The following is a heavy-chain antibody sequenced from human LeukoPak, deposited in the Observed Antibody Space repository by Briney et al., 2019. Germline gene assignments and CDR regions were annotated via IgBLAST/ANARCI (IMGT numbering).Heavy chain of an antibody. CDR3: ARAANVDIVATTHLDY. D-gene: IGHD5-12*01. V-gene: IGHV3-33*01. J-gene: IGHJ4*02. CDR2: IWYDGSNK. Sequence: GRSLRLSCAASGFTFSSYGMHWVRQAPGKGLEWVAVIWYDGSNKYYADSVKGRFTISRDNSKNTLYLQMNSLRAEDTAVYYCARAANVDIVATTHLDYWGQGTLVTVSS. CDR1: GFTFSSYG.